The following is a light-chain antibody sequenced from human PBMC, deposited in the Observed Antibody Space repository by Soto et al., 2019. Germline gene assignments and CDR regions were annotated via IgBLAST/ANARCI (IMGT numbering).Light chain of an antibody. V-gene: IGKV1-8*01. J-gene: IGKJ1*01. Sequence: AVLLTQSPSSFSASTGDRATITCRASQDIHNYLAWYQQVPGKAPKLLLYAASILQTGVPSLFSGSGSGTDFTLTIDGLQSGDFATYFCQHCYNYPWTFGQGTTVE. CDR2: AAS. CDR1: QDIHNY. CDR3: QHCYNYPWT.